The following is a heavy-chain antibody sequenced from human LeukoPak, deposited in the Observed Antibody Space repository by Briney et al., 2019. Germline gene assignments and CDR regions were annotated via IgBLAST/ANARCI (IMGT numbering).Heavy chain of an antibody. J-gene: IGHJ5*02. CDR3: ARSVLFDP. CDR2: IYYSGST. Sequence: ESGGSLRLSCAASGFTFSSYAMSWIRQPPGKGLEWIGYIYYSGSTNYNPSLKSRVTMSVDTSKNQFSLKLSSVTAADTAVYYCARSVLFDPWGQGTLVTVSS. V-gene: IGHV4-59*01. CDR1: GFTFSSYA.